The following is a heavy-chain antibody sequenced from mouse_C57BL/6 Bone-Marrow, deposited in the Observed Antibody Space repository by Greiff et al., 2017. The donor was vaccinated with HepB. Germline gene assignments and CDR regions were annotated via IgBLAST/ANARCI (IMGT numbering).Heavy chain of an antibody. Sequence: QVQLQQSGAELARPGASVKLSCKASGYTFTSYGISWVKQRTGQGLEWIGEIYPRSGNTYYNEKFKGKATLTADKSSSTAYMELRSLTSEDSAVYFCARPPLLLRHFDYWGQGTTLTVSS. V-gene: IGHV1-81*01. CDR1: GYTFTSYG. D-gene: IGHD1-1*01. CDR3: ARPPLLLRHFDY. J-gene: IGHJ2*01. CDR2: IYPRSGNT.